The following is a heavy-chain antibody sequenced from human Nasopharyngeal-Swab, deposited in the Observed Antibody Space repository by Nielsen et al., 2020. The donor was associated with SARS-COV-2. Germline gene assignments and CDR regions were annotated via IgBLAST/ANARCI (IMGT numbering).Heavy chain of an antibody. V-gene: IGHV6-1*01. CDR3: ARDQGEWLRFGGFDP. D-gene: IGHD5-12*01. CDR2: TYSRSKWYN. J-gene: IGHJ5*02. CDR1: GDSVSSNSPA. Sequence: SQTLSLTCAISGDSVSSNSPAWTWIRQSPSRGLEWLGRTYSRSKWYNDYAVSVKSRITINPDTSKNQFSLQLNSVTPEDTAVYYCARDQGEWLRFGGFDPWGQGTLVTVSS.